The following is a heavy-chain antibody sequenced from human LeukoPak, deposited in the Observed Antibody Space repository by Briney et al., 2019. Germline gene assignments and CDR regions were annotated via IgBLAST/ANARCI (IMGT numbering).Heavy chain of an antibody. CDR3: ARDEYSSGWYDY. D-gene: IGHD6-19*01. J-gene: IGHJ4*02. CDR2: IGSSGSTI. V-gene: IGHV3-48*03. CDR1: GFTFSSYE. Sequence: GGSLRLSCAASGFTFSSYEMNWVRQAPGKGLEWVSYIGSSGSTIYYADSVKGRFTISRDNAKNSLYLQMNSLRAEDTAVYYCARDEYSSGWYDYWGQGTLVTVSS.